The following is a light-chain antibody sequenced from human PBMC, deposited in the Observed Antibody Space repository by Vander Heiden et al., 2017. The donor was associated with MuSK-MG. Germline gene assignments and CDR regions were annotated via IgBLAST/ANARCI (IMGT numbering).Light chain of an antibody. CDR3: QQSDSNLMFT. Sequence: DIQMTQSPSSLSASVGDRVTITCRASQSISSYLNWYQQKPGKAPKLLIYESPSLQSGVPSRFSGSGYGTDFTLTISSLQPEDFATYYCQQSDSNLMFTFGQGTKLEIK. V-gene: IGKV1-39*01. J-gene: IGKJ2*01. CDR2: ESP. CDR1: QSISSY.